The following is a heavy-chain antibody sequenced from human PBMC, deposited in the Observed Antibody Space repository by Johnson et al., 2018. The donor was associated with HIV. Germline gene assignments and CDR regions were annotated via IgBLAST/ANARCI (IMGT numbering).Heavy chain of an antibody. D-gene: IGHD3-10*01. Sequence: QMLLVESGGGVVQPGRSLRLSCAASGFTFSSMHWDRQAPGKGLAWVAVISHDGSHKYYADSVKSRFTISRDNSKNTLYLQMGSLRAEDMAVYYCARASGEWDAFDIWGQGTVVTVSS. V-gene: IGHV3-30*14. J-gene: IGHJ3*02. CDR1: GFTFSS. CDR2: ISHDGSHK. CDR3: ARASGEWDAFDI.